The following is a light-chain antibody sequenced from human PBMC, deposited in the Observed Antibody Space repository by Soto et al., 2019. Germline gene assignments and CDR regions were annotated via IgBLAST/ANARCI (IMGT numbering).Light chain of an antibody. CDR3: QQSYSTFKT. V-gene: IGKV1-39*01. CDR1: QSISSY. Sequence: DIQMTQSPSSLSASVGDRVTITCRASQSISSYLNWYQQKPGKAPKLLIYAASSLQSGVPSRFSGRGSGTDFTLTISSLQPEDFATYYCQQSYSTFKTFGGGTKVDIK. J-gene: IGKJ4*01. CDR2: AAS.